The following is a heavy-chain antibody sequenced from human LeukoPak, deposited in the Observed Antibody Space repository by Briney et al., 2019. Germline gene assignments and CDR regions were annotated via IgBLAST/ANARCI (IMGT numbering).Heavy chain of an antibody. Sequence: SQTLSLTCAISGDSVSSNSAAWNWIRQSPSRGLEWLGRTYYRSKWYNDYAVSVKSRITINADTSKNQFSLQLNSVTPEDTAVYYCARGEGRGGSVAGLTLDYWGQGTLVTVSS. CDR2: TYYRSKWYN. CDR3: ARGEGRGGSVAGLTLDY. J-gene: IGHJ4*02. V-gene: IGHV6-1*01. D-gene: IGHD6-19*01. CDR1: GDSVSSNSAA.